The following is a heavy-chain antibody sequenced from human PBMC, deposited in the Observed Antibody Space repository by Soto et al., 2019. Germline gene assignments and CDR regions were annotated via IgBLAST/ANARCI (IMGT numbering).Heavy chain of an antibody. CDR1: GGSLRNYF. Sequence: SETLSLTYTAPGGSLRNYFRSWIWQPPGKGLEWIGYIYYSGSTYCKPSLKSRVTISVETSRNQFSLRLTSVTAAETAVYYCASHIAVAATFDSWGQATLVTVSS. CDR2: IYYSGST. CDR3: ASHIAVAATFDS. J-gene: IGHJ4*02. D-gene: IGHD6-19*01. V-gene: IGHV4-59*01.